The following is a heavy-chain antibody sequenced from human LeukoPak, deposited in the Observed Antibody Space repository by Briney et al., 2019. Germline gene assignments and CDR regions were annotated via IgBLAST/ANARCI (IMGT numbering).Heavy chain of an antibody. D-gene: IGHD6-13*01. V-gene: IGHV3-21*01. CDR1: GFTLSVYT. CDR3: ARDPRASTAAAGWFDP. CDR2: ISRSGTYT. J-gene: IGHJ5*02. Sequence: GGSLRHSCAASGFTLSVYTMNWVRQAPGKGLEWVSSISRSGTYTFYADSVKGRFTISRDSAENSLFLQMNSLRAEDTAVYYCARDPRASTAAAGWFDPWGQGALVIVSS.